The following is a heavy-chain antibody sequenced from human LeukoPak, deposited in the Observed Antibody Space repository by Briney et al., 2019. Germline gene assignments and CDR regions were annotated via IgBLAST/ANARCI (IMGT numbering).Heavy chain of an antibody. CDR3: ARMYGDYLGY. V-gene: IGHV3-7*01. J-gene: IGHJ4*02. D-gene: IGHD4-17*01. CDR2: INPDGSEK. Sequence: GGSLRLSCAASGFTFSSYGMSWVRQAPGKGLEWAANINPDGSEKYYLDSVKGRMTISRDNAKNALYLQMNSLRAEDTAVSYCARMYGDYLGYWGQGTLVTVFS. CDR1: GFTFSSYG.